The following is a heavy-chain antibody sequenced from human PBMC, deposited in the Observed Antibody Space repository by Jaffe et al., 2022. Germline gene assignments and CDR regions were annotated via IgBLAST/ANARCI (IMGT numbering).Heavy chain of an antibody. Sequence: EVQLVESGGGLVQPGRSLRLSCTASGFTFGDYAMSWFRQAPGKGLEWVGFIRSKAYGGTTEYAASVKGRFTISRDDSKSIAYLQMNSLKTEDTAVYYCTRTPGPRSRGYWGQGTLVTVSS. CDR3: TRTPGPRSRGY. CDR1: GFTFGDYA. J-gene: IGHJ4*02. CDR2: IRSKAYGGTT. V-gene: IGHV3-49*03.